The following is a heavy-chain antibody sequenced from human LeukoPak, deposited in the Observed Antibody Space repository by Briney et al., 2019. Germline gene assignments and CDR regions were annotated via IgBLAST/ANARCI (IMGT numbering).Heavy chain of an antibody. V-gene: IGHV4-39*01. CDR3: ASTYYYDSSGYYYVLDY. D-gene: IGHD3-22*01. J-gene: IGHJ4*02. CDR2: IYYTGTT. CDR1: GISIRSSSYS. Sequence: SETLSLTCTVSGISIRSSSYSWGWIRQPPGKGLEWIGTIYYTGTTYYSPSLKNRVTISVDTSKNQFSLHLSSVTATDTAVYYCASTYYYDSSGYYYVLDYWGQGTLVTVSS.